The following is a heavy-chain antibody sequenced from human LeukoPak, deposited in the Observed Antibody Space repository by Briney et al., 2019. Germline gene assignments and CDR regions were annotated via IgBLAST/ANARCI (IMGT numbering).Heavy chain of an antibody. CDR3: ARAVDDSSGYYTLTSYYFDY. J-gene: IGHJ4*02. CDR1: GYTFTSYY. CDR2: INPSGGST. D-gene: IGHD3-22*01. Sequence: ASVKVSCKASGYTFTSYYMHWVRQAPGQGLEWMGIINPSGGSTRYAQKFQGRVTMTRDTSTSTVYMELSSLRSEDTAVYYCARAVDDSSGYYTLTSYYFDYWGQGTLVTVSS. V-gene: IGHV1-46*01.